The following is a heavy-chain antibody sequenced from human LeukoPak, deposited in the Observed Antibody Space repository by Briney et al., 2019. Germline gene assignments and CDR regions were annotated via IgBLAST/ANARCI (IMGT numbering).Heavy chain of an antibody. CDR2: ISSSSSSI. D-gene: IGHD2-15*01. Sequence: GSLRLSCAASGFTFSSYNMNWVRQAPGKGLEWISYISSSSSSIYYADSVKGRFTISRDDAKNSLYLQMNSLRAEDTAVYYCASSIHCSGGSCYVPWGQGTLVTVSS. CDR3: ASSIHCSGGSCYVP. J-gene: IGHJ4*02. CDR1: GFTFSSYN. V-gene: IGHV3-48*01.